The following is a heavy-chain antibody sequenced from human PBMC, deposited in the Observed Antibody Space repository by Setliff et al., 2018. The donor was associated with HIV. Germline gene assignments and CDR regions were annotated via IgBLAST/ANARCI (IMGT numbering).Heavy chain of an antibody. J-gene: IGHJ4*02. D-gene: IGHD3-9*01. Sequence: RASVKVSCKASGHTFTNVDIHWLRRATGQGLEWMAWMNPISDHRGYAQKFQGRLTMTKDTSTSTVYMELSSLKSDGTAVYYCASGCLIGGSGPCRNFEFWGQGTLVTVSS. CDR2: MNPISDHR. V-gene: IGHV1-8*01. CDR3: ASGCLIGGSGPCRNFEF. CDR1: GHTFTNVD.